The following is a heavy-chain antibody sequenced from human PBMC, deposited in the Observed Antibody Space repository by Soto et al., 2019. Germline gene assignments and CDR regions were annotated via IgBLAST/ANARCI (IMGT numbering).Heavy chain of an antibody. Sequence: QVQLVQSGAEVKKPESSVKVSCKAPGGTFSTYAISWVRQAPGQGLEWMGGIIPMFGTANYAQRFQDSVTITADESTNTVYMELRSLRSEDTAVYFCASGIQLWLRRINNGYSGWGQGTLVTVSS. V-gene: IGHV1-69*12. CDR2: IIPMFGTA. CDR1: GGTFSTYA. CDR3: ASGIQLWLRRINNGYSG. D-gene: IGHD5-18*01. J-gene: IGHJ4*02.